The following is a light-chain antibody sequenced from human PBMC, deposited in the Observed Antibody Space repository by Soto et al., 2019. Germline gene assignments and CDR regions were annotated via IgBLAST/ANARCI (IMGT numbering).Light chain of an antibody. V-gene: IGKV1-5*03. J-gene: IGKJ1*01. CDR1: QSLDRW. CDR3: QRYDGYRT. Sequence: DIQMTQSPSTLSASVGDRVTITCRASQSLDRWLAWYQQKPGKVPKLLIYKASSLESGVPSRFGGSGSGTEFTLTISGLQPDDFATYYCQRYDGYRTFGQGTKVDIK. CDR2: KAS.